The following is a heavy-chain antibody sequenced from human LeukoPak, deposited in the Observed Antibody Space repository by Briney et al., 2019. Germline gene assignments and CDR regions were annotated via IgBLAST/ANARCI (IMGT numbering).Heavy chain of an antibody. J-gene: IGHJ4*02. D-gene: IGHD6-13*01. Sequence: GGSLRLSCAASGFTFSRYSMNWVRQAPGKGLEWVSSISSSSSYIYYADSVKGRFTISRDNAKNSLYLQTNSLRAEDTAMYYCARDSSWHVPVPENPVAFDYWGQGTLVTVSS. V-gene: IGHV3-21*01. CDR2: ISSSSSYI. CDR1: GFTFSRYS. CDR3: ARDSSWHVPVPENPVAFDY.